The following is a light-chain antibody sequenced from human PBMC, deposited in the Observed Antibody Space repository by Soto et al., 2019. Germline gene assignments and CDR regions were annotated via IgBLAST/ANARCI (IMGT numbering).Light chain of an antibody. Sequence: DIQMTQSPSSLSASVGDRVTIPCRASQGISTYLNWYQQKPGKAPKLLIYAASSLQSGFPSRFIGSGSNTYFTHTIISLQPEAFAPYSCQQSYNTTWTSGQGTKVEI. J-gene: IGKJ1*01. V-gene: IGKV1-39*01. CDR3: QQSYNTTWT. CDR2: AAS. CDR1: QGISTY.